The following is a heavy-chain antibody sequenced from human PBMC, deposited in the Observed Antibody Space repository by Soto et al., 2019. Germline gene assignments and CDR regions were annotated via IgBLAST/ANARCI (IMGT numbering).Heavy chain of an antibody. CDR1: GGSISSGGYS. Sequence: SETLSLTCAVSGGSISSGGYSWSWLRQPPGKALEWIGYIDQSGSTYYNPSLKSRVTISVDGSKNQFSLKLSSVTAADTAVYYCAIGVTIFGVAPKWFDPWGQGTLVTVSS. D-gene: IGHD3-3*01. CDR3: AIGVTIFGVAPKWFDP. V-gene: IGHV4-30-2*01. CDR2: IDQSGST. J-gene: IGHJ5*02.